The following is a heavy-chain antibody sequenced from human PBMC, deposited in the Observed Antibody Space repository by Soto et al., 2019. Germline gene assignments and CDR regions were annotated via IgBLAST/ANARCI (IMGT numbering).Heavy chain of an antibody. J-gene: IGHJ6*02. Sequence: ASVKVSCKASGYTFTSYDINWVRQATGQGLAWMGWMNPNSGNTGYAQKIQGRVTMTRNTSISTAYMELSSLRSEDTAVYYCARVKVRLLEWLPPRYYYGMDVWGQGTTVTVSS. CDR1: GYTFTSYD. V-gene: IGHV1-8*01. D-gene: IGHD3-3*01. CDR3: ARVKVRLLEWLPPRYYYGMDV. CDR2: MNPNSGNT.